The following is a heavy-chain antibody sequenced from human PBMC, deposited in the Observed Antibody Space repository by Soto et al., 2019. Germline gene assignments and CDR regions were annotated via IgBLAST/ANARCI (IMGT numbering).Heavy chain of an antibody. CDR1: GGSFSGYY. CDR3: ARGLVTVTSYWYFDL. V-gene: IGHV4-34*01. D-gene: IGHD4-17*01. J-gene: IGHJ2*01. Sequence: QVQLQQWGAGLLKPSETLSLTCAVYGGSFSGYYWSWIRQPPGKGLEWIGEINHSGSTNYNPSLKSRVTIXXDXSXXQFSLKLSSVTAADTAVYYCARGLVTVTSYWYFDLWGRGTLVTVSS. CDR2: INHSGST.